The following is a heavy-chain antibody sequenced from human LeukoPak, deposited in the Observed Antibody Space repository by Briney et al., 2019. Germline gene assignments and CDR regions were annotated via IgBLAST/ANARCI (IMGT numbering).Heavy chain of an antibody. CDR1: GGTFSSYA. V-gene: IGHV1-69*05. Sequence: SVKVSCKASGGTFSSYAISWVRQAPGQGLEWMGRIIPIFGTANYAQKFQGRVTITTDESTSTAYMELSSLRSEDTAVYYCARDSQVHYYDSSGYYYGSWGQGTLVTVSS. CDR2: IIPIFGTA. CDR3: ARDSQVHYYDSSGYYYGS. D-gene: IGHD3-22*01. J-gene: IGHJ4*02.